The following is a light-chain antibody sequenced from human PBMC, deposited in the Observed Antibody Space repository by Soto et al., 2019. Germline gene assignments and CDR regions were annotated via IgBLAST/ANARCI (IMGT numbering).Light chain of an antibody. J-gene: IGLJ2*01. CDR2: DSN. Sequence: QSVLTQPPSVSAAPGQKVTISCSGSSSNIGNNYVSWYQHLPGTAPKLLIYDSNKRPSGIPDRFSGSKSGTSATLGITGRQTGDEADYYCGTWDSSLSAVVFGGGTKLTVL. CDR1: SSNIGNNY. CDR3: GTWDSSLSAVV. V-gene: IGLV1-51*01.